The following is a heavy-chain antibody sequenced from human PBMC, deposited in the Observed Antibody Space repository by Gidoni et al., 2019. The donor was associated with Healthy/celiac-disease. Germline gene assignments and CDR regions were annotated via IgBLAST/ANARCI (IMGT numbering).Heavy chain of an antibody. Sequence: QVQLQQWGAGLLKPSATLSLTCAVSGGSFSGYSWSWIRQPPGKGLEWIGEINHSGSTNYNPSLKSRVTISVDMSKNQFSLKLSSVTAADTAVYYCASQERGYDILNGYYGYFQHWGQGTLVTVSS. J-gene: IGHJ1*01. V-gene: IGHV4-34*01. CDR2: INHSGST. D-gene: IGHD3-9*01. CDR1: GGSFSGYS. CDR3: ASQERGYDILNGYYGYFQH.